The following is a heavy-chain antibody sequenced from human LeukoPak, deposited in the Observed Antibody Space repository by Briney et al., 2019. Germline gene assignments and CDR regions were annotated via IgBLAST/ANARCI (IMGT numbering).Heavy chain of an antibody. J-gene: IGHJ4*02. CDR1: GFTFSSYS. CDR2: ISSSSSTI. D-gene: IGHD3-10*01. CDR3: AKAGTYYFDY. Sequence: GGSLRLSCAASGFTFSSYSMNWVRQAPGKGLEWVSYISSSSSTIYYADSVKGRFTISRDNAKNSLYLQMNSLGAEDTAIYYCAKAGTYYFDYWGQGTLVPVSS. V-gene: IGHV3-48*01.